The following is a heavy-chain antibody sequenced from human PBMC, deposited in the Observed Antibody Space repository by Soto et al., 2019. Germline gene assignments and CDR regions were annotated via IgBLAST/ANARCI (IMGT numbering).Heavy chain of an antibody. CDR3: ARAYEIYYDSAFDI. D-gene: IGHD3-3*01. J-gene: IGHJ3*02. CDR2: IYYSGRT. Sequence: SETLSLTCAVYGGSFSGYYWSWIRQPPGKGLEWIGYIYYSGRTNYNPSLKSRVTMSIDKSKNQFSLKLSSVTAADAAVYYCARAYEIYYDSAFDIWGQGTMVTVSS. V-gene: IGHV4-34*01. CDR1: GGSFSGYY.